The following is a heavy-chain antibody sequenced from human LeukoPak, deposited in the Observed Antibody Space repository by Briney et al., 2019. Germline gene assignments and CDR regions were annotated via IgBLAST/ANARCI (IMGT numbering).Heavy chain of an antibody. CDR1: GGSFSGYY. J-gene: IGHJ4*02. D-gene: IGHD6-19*01. Sequence: SETLSLTCAVYGGSFSGYYWSWIRQPPGKGLEWIGEINHSGSTNYNPSLKSRVTISVDTSKNQFSLKLSSVTAADTAVYYCARGLSSGWFPFDYWGQGTLVTVSS. CDR3: ARGLSSGWFPFDY. CDR2: INHSGST. V-gene: IGHV4-34*01.